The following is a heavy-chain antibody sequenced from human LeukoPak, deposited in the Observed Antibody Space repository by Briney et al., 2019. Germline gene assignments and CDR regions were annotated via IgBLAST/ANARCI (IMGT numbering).Heavy chain of an antibody. CDR3: AKTPRAGKDYYFDY. J-gene: IGHJ4*02. CDR1: VFTLSNYA. CDR2: ISGSGVST. Sequence: VGSLRLSCAASVFTLSNYAMTWVRQAAGKRLEWVSAISGSGVSTYYADSVKGRFTISRDNSKNTLYLQMNSLRAEDTAVYYCAKTPRAGKDYYFDYWGQGTLVTVSS. D-gene: IGHD6-13*01. V-gene: IGHV3-23*01.